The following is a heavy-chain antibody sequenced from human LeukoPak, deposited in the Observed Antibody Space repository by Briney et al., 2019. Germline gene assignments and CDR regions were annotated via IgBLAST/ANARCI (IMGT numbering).Heavy chain of an antibody. CDR1: GSTFTSYD. D-gene: IGHD6-6*01. J-gene: IGHJ4*02. CDR2: KNPNSGNT. V-gene: IGHV1-8*03. Sequence: ASVKVSCKASGSTFTSYDINWVRQATGQGLEWMGWKNPNSGNTGYAQKFQGRVTITRNTSISTAYMELSSLRSEDTAVYYCARGIAARRGGYFDYWGQGTLVTVSS. CDR3: ARGIAARRGGYFDY.